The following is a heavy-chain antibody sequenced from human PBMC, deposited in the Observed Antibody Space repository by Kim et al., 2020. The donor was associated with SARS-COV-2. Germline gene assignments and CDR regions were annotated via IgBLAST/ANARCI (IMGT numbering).Heavy chain of an antibody. D-gene: IGHD3-9*01. Sequence: SVKVSCKASGGTFSSYAISWVRQAPGQGLEWMGGIIPIFGTANYAQKFQGRVPITADESTSTAYMELSSLRSEDTAVYYCARDRPATGYYIVEGRNWFDPWGQGTLVTVSS. V-gene: IGHV1-69*13. CDR1: GGTFSSYA. J-gene: IGHJ5*02. CDR3: ARDRPATGYYIVEGRNWFDP. CDR2: IIPIFGTA.